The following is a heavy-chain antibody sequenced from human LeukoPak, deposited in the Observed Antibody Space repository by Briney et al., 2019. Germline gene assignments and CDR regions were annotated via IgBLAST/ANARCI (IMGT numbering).Heavy chain of an antibody. Sequence: ASVKVSCKASGYTFTSYGISWVRQAPGQGLEWMGIINPSGGSTSYAQKFQGRVTMTRDTSTSTVYMELSSLRSEDTAVYYCARAGDGYNFAANIDYWGQGTLVTVSS. J-gene: IGHJ4*02. D-gene: IGHD5-24*01. CDR3: ARAGDGYNFAANIDY. V-gene: IGHV1-46*01. CDR1: GYTFTSYG. CDR2: INPSGGST.